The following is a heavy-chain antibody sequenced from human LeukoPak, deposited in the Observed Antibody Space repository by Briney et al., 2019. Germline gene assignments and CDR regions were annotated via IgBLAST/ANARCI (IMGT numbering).Heavy chain of an antibody. J-gene: IGHJ4*02. Sequence: GASVKVSCKASGYTFTNYGISWVRQAPGQGLEWMGWISAYTGNTNYAQNFQGRVTMTTDTSTSTAFMELRSLRSDDTAVYYCARSGVGYFHDNTGYYPLDYWGQGTLVTVSS. CDR3: ARSGVGYFHDNTGYYPLDY. CDR2: ISAYTGNT. V-gene: IGHV1-18*01. CDR1: GYTFTNYG. D-gene: IGHD3-22*01.